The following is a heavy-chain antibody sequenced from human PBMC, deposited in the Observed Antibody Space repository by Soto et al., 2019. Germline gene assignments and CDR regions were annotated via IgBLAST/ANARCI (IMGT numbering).Heavy chain of an antibody. CDR3: ARDLVPRNDYYYYGMDV. CDR1: GGTFSSYA. V-gene: IGHV1-69*13. CDR2: IIPIFGTA. D-gene: IGHD6-13*01. Sequence: SVKVSCKASGGTFSSYAISWVRQAPGQGLEWMGGIIPIFGTANYAQKFQGRVTITADESTSTAYMELSSLRSEDTAVYYCARDLVPRNDYYYYGMDVWGQGTTVTVSS. J-gene: IGHJ6*02.